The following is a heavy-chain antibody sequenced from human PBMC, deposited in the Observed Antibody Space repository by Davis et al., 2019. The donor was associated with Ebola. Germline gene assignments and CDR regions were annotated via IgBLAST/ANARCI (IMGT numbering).Heavy chain of an antibody. Sequence: GESLKISCKDSENSFSTYWIAWVRQMPGKGLEWMGVIYTGDSDTRYNPSFRGQVTISADKSIKTAFLQWSSLKASDTAMYYCASLRRTITGMDDGFDVWGQGTMVTVSS. J-gene: IGHJ3*01. CDR3: ASLRRTITGMDDGFDV. V-gene: IGHV5-51*01. CDR2: IYTGDSDT. D-gene: IGHD1-20*01. CDR1: ENSFSTYW.